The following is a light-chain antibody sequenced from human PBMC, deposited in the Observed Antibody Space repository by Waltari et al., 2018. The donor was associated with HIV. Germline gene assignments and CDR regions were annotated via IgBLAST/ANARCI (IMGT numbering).Light chain of an antibody. CDR1: VLAKKY. CDR2: KDS. V-gene: IGLV3-27*01. Sequence: SYELTQPSSVSVSPGQTARITCSGDVLAKKYARWFQQKPGQAPVLVIYKDSARPSGIPERFSGSSSGTTVTLTISGAQVEDEADYYCYSAADNNAVFGGGTKLTVL. CDR3: YSAADNNAV. J-gene: IGLJ3*02.